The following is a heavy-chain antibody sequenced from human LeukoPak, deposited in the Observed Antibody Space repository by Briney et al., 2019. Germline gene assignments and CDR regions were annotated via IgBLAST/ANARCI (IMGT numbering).Heavy chain of an antibody. Sequence: PSEILSLTCTVSGGSISSSSYYWGWIRQPPGKGLEWIGSIYYSGSTYYNPSLKSRVTISVDTSKNQFSLKLSSVTAADTAVYYCARVYGYYDSSGPRDYYYMDVWGKGTTVTVSS. CDR2: IYYSGST. J-gene: IGHJ6*03. CDR3: ARVYGYYDSSGPRDYYYMDV. CDR1: GGSISSSSYY. V-gene: IGHV4-39*07. D-gene: IGHD3-22*01.